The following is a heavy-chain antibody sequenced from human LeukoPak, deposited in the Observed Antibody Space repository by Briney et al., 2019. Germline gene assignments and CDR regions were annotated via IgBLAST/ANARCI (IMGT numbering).Heavy chain of an antibody. Sequence: ASVKVSCKASGYTFTSYYMHWVRQAPGQGLEWMGIINPSGGSTNYAQKFQGRVTITADESTSTAYMELSSLRSEDTAVYYCARASSTSSTPDPLYFDYWGQGTLVTVSS. CDR1: GYTFTSYY. J-gene: IGHJ4*02. V-gene: IGHV1-46*01. D-gene: IGHD2-2*01. CDR3: ARASSTSSTPDPLYFDY. CDR2: INPSGGST.